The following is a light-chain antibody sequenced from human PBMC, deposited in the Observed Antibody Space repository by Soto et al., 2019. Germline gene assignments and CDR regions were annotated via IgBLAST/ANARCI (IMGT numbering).Light chain of an antibody. J-gene: IGKJ4*01. V-gene: IGKV1-33*01. CDR3: QQYDNLPLT. CDR1: QSISSY. Sequence: DIQITESPSSLSAPLGDRVKISCRASQSISSYLNWYQQKPGKAPKLLIYDASNLETGVPSRFSGSGSGTDFTFTISSLQPEDIATYYCQQYDNLPLTFGGGTKG. CDR2: DAS.